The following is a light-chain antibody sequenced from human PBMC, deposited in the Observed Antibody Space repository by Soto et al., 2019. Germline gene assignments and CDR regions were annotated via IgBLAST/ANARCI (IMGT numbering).Light chain of an antibody. CDR1: QSVGTY. V-gene: IGKV3-11*01. CDR2: DAS. Sequence: DTVWTQSPGTLSLYPRERATLSCMASQSVGTYLAWYQQKPGQAPRLLIYDASNRATGIAPRFRGSGSGTDFTLTISSVEPEDFAVYICQQRSNWPPTFAQGTRLAVK. J-gene: IGKJ5*01. CDR3: QQRSNWPPT.